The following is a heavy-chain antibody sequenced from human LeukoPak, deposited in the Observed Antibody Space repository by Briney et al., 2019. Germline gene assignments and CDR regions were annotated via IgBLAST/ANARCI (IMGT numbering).Heavy chain of an antibody. J-gene: IGHJ6*02. V-gene: IGHV4-39*07. D-gene: IGHD3-3*01. CDR3: ARVITRNYYTYYYGMDV. CDR2: INHSGST. Sequence: SETLSLTCTVSGGSISSSSYYWSWIRQPPGKGLEWIGEINHSGSTNYNPSLKSRVTISVDTSKNQFSLKLSSVTAADTAVYYCARVITRNYYTYYYGMDVWGQGTTVTVSS. CDR1: GGSISSSSYY.